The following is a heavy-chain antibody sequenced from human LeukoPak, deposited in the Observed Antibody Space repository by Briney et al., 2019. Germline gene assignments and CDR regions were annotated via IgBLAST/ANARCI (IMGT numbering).Heavy chain of an antibody. CDR1: GDSISSGDYS. V-gene: IGHV4-30-4*07. D-gene: IGHD2-21*02. Sequence: SETLSLTCAVSGDSISSGDYSWSWIRQPPGKGLEWIGYIYNSGSTKYNPSLKSRVTISVDTSKNQFSLKLNSVTAADTAVYYCARDPSWPATAQFDYWGQGTLVTVSS. J-gene: IGHJ4*02. CDR2: IYNSGST. CDR3: ARDPSWPATAQFDY.